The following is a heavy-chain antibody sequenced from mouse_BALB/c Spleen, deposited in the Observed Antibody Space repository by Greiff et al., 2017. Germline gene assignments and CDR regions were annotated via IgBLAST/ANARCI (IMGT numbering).Heavy chain of an antibody. V-gene: IGHV1-69*02. CDR1: GYTFTSYW. J-gene: IGHJ3*01. Sequence: QVQLQQPGAELVRPGASVKLSCKASGYTFTSYWINWVKQRPGQGLEWIGNIYPSDSYTNYNQKFKDKATLTVDKSSSTAYMQLSSPTSEDSAVYYCTRGDGYYWFAYWGQGTLVTVSA. CDR3: TRGDGYYWFAY. CDR2: IYPSDSYT. D-gene: IGHD2-3*01.